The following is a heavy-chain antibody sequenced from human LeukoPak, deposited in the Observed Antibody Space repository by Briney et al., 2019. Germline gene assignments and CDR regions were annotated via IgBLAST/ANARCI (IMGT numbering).Heavy chain of an antibody. CDR1: GYTFTSYA. CDR2: INAGNGDT. Sequence: GASVKVSCKASGYTFTSYAMHWVRQAPGQRLEWMGWINAGNGDTKYSQKFQGRVTITRDTSASTAYMELSSLRSEDTAVYYCARGPYYYYGMDVWGQGTTVTVSS. V-gene: IGHV1-3*01. CDR3: ARGPYYYYGMDV. J-gene: IGHJ6*02.